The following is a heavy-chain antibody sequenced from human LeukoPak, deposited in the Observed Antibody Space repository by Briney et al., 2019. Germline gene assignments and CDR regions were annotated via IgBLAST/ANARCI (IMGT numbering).Heavy chain of an antibody. CDR2: ISSSSSYI. J-gene: IGHJ4*02. D-gene: IGHD3-16*01. V-gene: IGHV3-21*01. Sequence: PGGSLRLSCAASGFTFSNYIMNWVRQAPGKGLEWVSSISSSSSYIYYADSVKGRFTISRDNAKNSLYLQMNSLRAEDTVVYYCARGGSSWSCDYWGQGTLVTVSS. CDR1: GFTFSNYI. CDR3: ARGGSSWSCDY.